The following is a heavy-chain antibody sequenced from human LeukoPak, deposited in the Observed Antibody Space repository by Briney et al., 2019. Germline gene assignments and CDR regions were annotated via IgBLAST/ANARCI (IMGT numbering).Heavy chain of an antibody. CDR2: ISGTGGST. CDR1: GFTFSSHA. CDR3: ARAIEKATIGTYHGMDV. Sequence: PGGSLRLSCAASGFTFSSHAMSWVRQGPGRGLEWVSAISGTGGSTYYAGSVKGRFTISRDNSKNTLYLQMNILRAEDTAVYYCARAIEKATIGTYHGMDVWGQGTTVTVSS. V-gene: IGHV3-23*01. J-gene: IGHJ6*02. D-gene: IGHD5-24*01.